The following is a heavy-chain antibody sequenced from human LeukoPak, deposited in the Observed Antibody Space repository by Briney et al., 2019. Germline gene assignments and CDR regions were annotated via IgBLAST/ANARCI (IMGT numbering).Heavy chain of an antibody. CDR3: ARVRWAAAGTLNYYYYYYMDV. Sequence: TSSETLSLTCTVSGYSISNGYYWGWIRQPPGEGLEWVGSIYHRGSTYYNPSLKSRVTISVDTSKNQFSLKLSSVTAADTAVYYCARVRWAAAGTLNYYYYYYMDVWGKGTTVTVSS. CDR2: IYHRGST. J-gene: IGHJ6*03. D-gene: IGHD6-13*01. CDR1: GYSISNGYY. V-gene: IGHV4-38-2*02.